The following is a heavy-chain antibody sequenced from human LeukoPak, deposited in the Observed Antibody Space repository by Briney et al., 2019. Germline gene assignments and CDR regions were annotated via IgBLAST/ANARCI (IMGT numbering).Heavy chain of an antibody. V-gene: IGHV1-2*02. CDR3: AGVPKATPGHFDY. CDR1: GYTFTGYY. J-gene: IGHJ4*02. CDR2: INPNSGGT. Sequence: GASVKVSCKASGYTFTGYYMHWVRQAPGQGLEWMGWINPNSGGTNYAQKFKGRVTMTRDTSISTAYMELSRLRSDDTAVYYCAGVPKATPGHFDYWGQGTLVTVSS.